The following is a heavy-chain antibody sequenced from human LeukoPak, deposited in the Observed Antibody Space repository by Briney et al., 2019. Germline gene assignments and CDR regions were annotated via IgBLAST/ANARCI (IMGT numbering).Heavy chain of an antibody. CDR3: ARVSSNSRGDYFDY. Sequence: ASVKVSCKASGGTFNSYAISWVRQAPGQGLEWMGRIIPILGIANYAQKFQSRVTITADKSTSTAYMELSSLRSEDTAVYYCARVSSNSRGDYFDYWGQGTLVTVSS. J-gene: IGHJ4*02. CDR2: IIPILGIA. D-gene: IGHD4-23*01. CDR1: GGTFNSYA. V-gene: IGHV1-69*04.